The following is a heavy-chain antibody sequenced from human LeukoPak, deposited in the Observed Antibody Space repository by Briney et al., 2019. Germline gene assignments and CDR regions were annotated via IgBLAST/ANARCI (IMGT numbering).Heavy chain of an antibody. CDR3: ARVDSTSWYPGGFGY. Sequence: PSETLSLTCTVSGGSISSYYWSWIRQPPGKGLEWIGYIYYSGSTNYNPSLKSRVTISVDTSKNQFSLKLSSVTAADTAVYFCARVDSTSWYPGGFGYWGQGTLVTVSS. J-gene: IGHJ4*02. D-gene: IGHD2/OR15-2a*01. V-gene: IGHV4-59*01. CDR2: IYYSGST. CDR1: GGSISSYY.